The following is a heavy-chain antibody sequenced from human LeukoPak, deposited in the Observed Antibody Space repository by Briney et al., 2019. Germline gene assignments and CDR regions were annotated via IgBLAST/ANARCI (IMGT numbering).Heavy chain of an antibody. D-gene: IGHD5-12*01. CDR3: TTGGYGGQFDY. J-gene: IGHJ4*02. CDR2: IKSKTDGGTT. V-gene: IGHV3-15*01. Sequence: GGSLRLSCAASGFAFSDAWMSWVRQAPGKGLEWVGRIKSKTDGGTTDYAAPVKGRFTISRDDSKNTLYLQMNSLKTEDTAVYYCTTGGYGGQFDYWGQGTLVTVSS. CDR1: GFAFSDAW.